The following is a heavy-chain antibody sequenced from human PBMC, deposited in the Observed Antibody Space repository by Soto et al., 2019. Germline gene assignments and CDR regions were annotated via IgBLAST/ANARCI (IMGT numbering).Heavy chain of an antibody. Sequence: GASVKVSCKASGGTFTNYAISWVRQAPGQGLEWMGWISAYNGKTNYAQKLQGRVTMTTDTSTSTAYMELRSLRSDDTAVYYCARAGYYDILTGKIISAAFDIWGQGTMVTVSS. V-gene: IGHV1-18*01. CDR2: ISAYNGKT. J-gene: IGHJ3*02. CDR1: GGTFTNYA. D-gene: IGHD3-9*01. CDR3: ARAGYYDILTGKIISAAFDI.